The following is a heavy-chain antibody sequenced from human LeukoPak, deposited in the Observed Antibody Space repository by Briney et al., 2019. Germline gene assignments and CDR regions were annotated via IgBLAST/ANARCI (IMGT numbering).Heavy chain of an antibody. CDR2: IIPIFGTA. V-gene: IGHV1-69*13. J-gene: IGHJ5*02. D-gene: IGHD3-22*01. Sequence: ASVKVSCKASGGTFSSHAISWVRQAPGQGLEWMGGIIPIFGTANYAQKFQGRVTITADESTSTAYMELSSLRSEDTAVYYCARVRGHYYDSNWFDPWGQGTLVTVSS. CDR3: ARVRGHYYDSNWFDP. CDR1: GGTFSSHA.